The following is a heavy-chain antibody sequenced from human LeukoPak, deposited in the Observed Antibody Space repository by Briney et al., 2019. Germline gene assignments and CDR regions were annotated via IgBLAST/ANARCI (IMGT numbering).Heavy chain of an antibody. D-gene: IGHD3-3*01. CDR1: GFTVSSNY. Sequence: PGGSLRLSCAASGFTVSSNYMSWVRQAPGKGLEWVSVIYSGGSTYYADSVKGRFTISRDNSKNTLYLQMNSLRAEDTAVYYCARARGRFLEWLSEYYFDYWGQGTLVTVSS. J-gene: IGHJ4*02. V-gene: IGHV3-53*01. CDR3: ARARGRFLEWLSEYYFDY. CDR2: IYSGGST.